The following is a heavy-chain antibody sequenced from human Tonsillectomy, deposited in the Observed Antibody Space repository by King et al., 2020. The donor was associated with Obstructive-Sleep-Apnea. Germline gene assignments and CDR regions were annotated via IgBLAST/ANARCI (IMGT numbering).Heavy chain of an antibody. J-gene: IGHJ4*02. CDR2: ISSDGGKE. CDR3: VRGSRLWFGEF. Sequence: VQLVQSGGGVVQPGRSLRLSCAASGFNFNVYYIHWVRQTPGKGLEWVAVISSDGGKEYYADSVKGRFTISRDNSKSTLYLQMNSLTTEDTAIYYCVRGSRLWFGEFWGRGTLVTVSA. CDR1: GFNFNVYY. D-gene: IGHD3-10*01. V-gene: IGHV3-30-3*01.